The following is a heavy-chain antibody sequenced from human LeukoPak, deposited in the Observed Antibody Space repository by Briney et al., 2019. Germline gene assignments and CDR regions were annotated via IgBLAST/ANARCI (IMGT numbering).Heavy chain of an antibody. J-gene: IGHJ4*02. V-gene: IGHV4-39*01. CDR2: IYYSGST. CDR3: ARGGTEYPGVPFDY. CDR1: GGPITSGPYY. Sequence: PSETLSLTCSVSGGPITSGPYYWGWIRQPPGKGLEWMGAIYYSGSTYYSLSLESRVTVSADTSKNQFFLKVTSVTAADTAVYFCARGGTEYPGVPFDYWGQGTLVTVSS. D-gene: IGHD1-14*01.